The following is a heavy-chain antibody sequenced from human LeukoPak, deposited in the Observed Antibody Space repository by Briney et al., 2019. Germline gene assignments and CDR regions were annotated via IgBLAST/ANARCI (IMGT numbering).Heavy chain of an antibody. Sequence: SETLSLTCTVSGGSISSYYWSRIRQPPGKGLEWIGYIYYSGSTNYNPSLKSRVTISVDTSKNQFSLKLSSVTAADTAVYYCARDTPYGSGSYHDYWGQGTLVTVSS. CDR1: GGSISSYY. D-gene: IGHD3-10*01. J-gene: IGHJ4*02. CDR2: IYYSGST. V-gene: IGHV4-59*01. CDR3: ARDTPYGSGSYHDY.